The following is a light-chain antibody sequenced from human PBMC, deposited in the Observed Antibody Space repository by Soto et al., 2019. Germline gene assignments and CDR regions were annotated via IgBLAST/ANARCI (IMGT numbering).Light chain of an antibody. CDR1: QSVSSSY. V-gene: IGKV3D-20*02. CDR2: GAS. Sequence: EIVLTQSPGTLSLSPGERATLSCRASQSVSSSYLAWYQQKPGQAPRLLIYGASSRATGIPDRFSGSGSGTDFTLTISRLEPEDFAVYYCQQRSRWPWTFGQGTKVDI. J-gene: IGKJ1*01. CDR3: QQRSRWPWT.